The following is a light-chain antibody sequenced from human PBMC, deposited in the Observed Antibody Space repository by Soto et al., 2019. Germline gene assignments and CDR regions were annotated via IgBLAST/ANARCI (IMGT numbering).Light chain of an antibody. Sequence: DIVMTQSPDSLSVSLGERATINCKSSQSVIQTSNNKSYLAWYQQKPGQPLELLLYWASARESGVPDRFSGSGSGTDFTLTISSLQAEDVAVYYCQQYYTTPRTFGQGTKVEIK. J-gene: IGKJ2*01. CDR3: QQYYTTPRT. CDR1: QSVIQTSNNKSY. V-gene: IGKV4-1*01. CDR2: WAS.